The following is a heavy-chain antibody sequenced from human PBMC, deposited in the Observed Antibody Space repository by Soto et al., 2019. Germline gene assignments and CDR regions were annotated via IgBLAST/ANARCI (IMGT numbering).Heavy chain of an antibody. CDR2: INPNSGGT. V-gene: IGHV1-2*04. CDR3: ARGGYCSSTSCSTGHYYYYGMDV. Sequence: PSVKVSCKASGYTFTGYYMHWVRQAPGQGLEWMGWINPNSGGTNYAQKFQGWVTMTRDTSISTAYMELSRLRSDDTAVYYCARGGYCSSTSCSTGHYYYYGMDVWGQGTTVTVSS. J-gene: IGHJ6*02. D-gene: IGHD2-2*03. CDR1: GYTFTGYY.